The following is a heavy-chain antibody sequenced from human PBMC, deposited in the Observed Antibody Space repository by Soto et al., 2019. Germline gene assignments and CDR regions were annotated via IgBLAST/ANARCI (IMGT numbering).Heavy chain of an antibody. D-gene: IGHD3-16*02. CDR1: GFTFSSYG. CDR2: IWYDGSNK. J-gene: IGHJ6*02. V-gene: IGHV3-33*01. CDR3: ARDGNDYVWGSYRWGYYYYGMDV. Sequence: QVQLVESGGGVVQPGRSLRLSCAASGFTFSSYGMHWVRQAPGKGLEWVAVIWYDGSNKYYADSVKGRFTISRDNSKNTLYLQMNSLRAEDTAVYYCARDGNDYVWGSYRWGYYYYGMDVWGQGTTVTVSS.